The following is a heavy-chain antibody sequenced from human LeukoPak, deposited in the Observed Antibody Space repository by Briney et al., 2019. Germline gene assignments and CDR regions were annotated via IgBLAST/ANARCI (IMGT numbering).Heavy chain of an antibody. Sequence: ASVKVSCKASGYTFTTSDIAWVRQVPGQGLEWMGWMNPNSGKTSYAQKFQCKDTMTRNTAMSTAYMELISLRSEDTAVYYCARPTIRIGHTDGFDYYYHYIDVWAKGTTVTVSS. CDR2: MNPNSGKT. V-gene: IGHV1-8*01. CDR1: GYTFTTSD. J-gene: IGHJ6*03. CDR3: ARPTIRIGHTDGFDYYYHYIDV. D-gene: IGHD3-3*01.